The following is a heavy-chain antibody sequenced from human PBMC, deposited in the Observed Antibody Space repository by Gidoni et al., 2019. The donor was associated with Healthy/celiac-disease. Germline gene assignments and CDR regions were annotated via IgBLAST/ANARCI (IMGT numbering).Heavy chain of an antibody. CDR3: ASLSMVQVMGDYFDY. CDR2: IYYSGST. J-gene: IGHJ4*02. Sequence: QVQLQESGPGLVKPSQTLSLTCTVSGGSLSRGDYYWSWIRQPPGKGLEWIGYIYYSGSTYYNPSLKSRVTISVDTSKNQFSLKLSSVTAADTAVYYCASLSMVQVMGDYFDYWGQGTLVTVSS. CDR1: GGSLSRGDYY. V-gene: IGHV4-30-4*01. D-gene: IGHD3-10*01.